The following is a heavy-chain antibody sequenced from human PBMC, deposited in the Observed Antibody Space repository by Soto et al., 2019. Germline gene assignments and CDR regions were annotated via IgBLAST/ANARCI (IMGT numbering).Heavy chain of an antibody. J-gene: IGHJ6*02. D-gene: IGHD6-13*01. Sequence: SVKVTFKASGGTFSSYAISWVRQAPGQGPEWMGGIIPIFGTANYGQKFQGRVTITADESTSTAYMGLSSLRSEDTAVYYCARDSSSFYYYGMDVWGQGTTVTVSS. CDR3: ARDSSSFYYYGMDV. V-gene: IGHV1-69*13. CDR2: IIPIFGTA. CDR1: GGTFSSYA.